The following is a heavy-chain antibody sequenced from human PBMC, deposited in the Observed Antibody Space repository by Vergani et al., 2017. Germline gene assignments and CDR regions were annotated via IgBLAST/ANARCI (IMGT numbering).Heavy chain of an antibody. CDR1: GGSISSGSYY. J-gene: IGHJ6*02. CDR2: IYTSGST. V-gene: IGHV4-61*02. D-gene: IGHD3-3*01. CDR3: ARASITMFGVVIKFPFTPNGMDV. Sequence: QVQLQESGSGLVKPSQTLSLTCTVSGGSISSGSYYWSWIRQPAGKGLEWIGRIYTSGSTNYNPSLKSRVTISVDTSKNQFSLKLSSVTAADTAVYYCARASITMFGVVIKFPFTPNGMDVWGQGTTVTVSS.